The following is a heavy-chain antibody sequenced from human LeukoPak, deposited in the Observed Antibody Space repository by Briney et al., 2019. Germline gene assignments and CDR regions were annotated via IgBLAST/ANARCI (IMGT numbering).Heavy chain of an antibody. Sequence: GGSLRLSCAASGFTFSSYSMNWVRQSPGKGLEWVSSISSSSSYIYYAYSVKGRFPISRDKAKNSMYLQMNSLRAEDTAVSYCASSRERGTLFAPYYWGQGTLVTVSS. CDR3: ASSRERGTLFAPYY. J-gene: IGHJ4*02. D-gene: IGHD3-10*01. CDR1: GFTFSSYS. CDR2: ISSSSSYI. V-gene: IGHV3-21*01.